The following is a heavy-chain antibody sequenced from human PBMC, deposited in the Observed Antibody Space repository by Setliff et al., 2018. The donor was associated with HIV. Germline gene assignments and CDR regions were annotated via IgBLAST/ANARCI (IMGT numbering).Heavy chain of an antibody. V-gene: IGHV4-59*11. CDR1: GDSISTQD. Sequence: SETLSLTCTVSGDSISTQDWSWIRQPPGKGLEWIGHIYHNGSTNYNPSIKSRVTISVDTSRNQLSLNLSSVTGADTAIFYCARRVGITILGAPNQYYYMDVWGKGTTVTVSS. D-gene: IGHD3-3*01. J-gene: IGHJ6*03. CDR3: ARRVGITILGAPNQYYYMDV. CDR2: IYHNGST.